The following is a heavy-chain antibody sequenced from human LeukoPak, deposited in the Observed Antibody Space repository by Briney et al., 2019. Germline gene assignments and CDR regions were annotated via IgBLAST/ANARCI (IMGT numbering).Heavy chain of an antibody. CDR3: AKALYCSGGSFYCLLGY. V-gene: IGHV3-23*01. J-gene: IGHJ4*02. Sequence: GGSLRLSCAASGFTFSSYAMSWVRQAPGKGLEWVSAISGSGGSTYYADSVKGRFTISRDNSKNTLYLQMNSLRAEDTAVYYCAKALYCSGGSFYCLLGYWGQGTLVTVSS. CDR1: GFTFSSYA. D-gene: IGHD2-15*01. CDR2: ISGSGGST.